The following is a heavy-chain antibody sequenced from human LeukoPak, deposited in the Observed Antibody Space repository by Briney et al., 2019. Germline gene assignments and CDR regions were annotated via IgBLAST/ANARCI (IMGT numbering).Heavy chain of an antibody. CDR3: AKDISTYFGSGSPDI. V-gene: IGHV3-43*02. Sequence: GGSLRLSCAASGFTFDDYAMHWVRQAPGKGLEWVSLISGDGGSTYYADSVKGRFTISRDNSKNSLYLQMNSLRTEDTALYYCAKDISTYFGSGSPDIWGQGIMVTVSS. CDR2: ISGDGGST. CDR1: GFTFDDYA. J-gene: IGHJ3*02. D-gene: IGHD3-10*01.